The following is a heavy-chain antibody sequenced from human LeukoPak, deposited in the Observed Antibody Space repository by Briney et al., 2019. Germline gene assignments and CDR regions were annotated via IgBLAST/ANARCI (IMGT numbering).Heavy chain of an antibody. Sequence: SETLSLTCTVSGGSISSYYWSWIRQPPGKGLELIGYMYDSGSTNYNPSLKGRVTISVDTSKNQFSLRLSSVTAADTAVYYCAGSYYYDSSSIDYWGQGTLVTVSS. CDR2: MYDSGST. V-gene: IGHV4-59*01. CDR3: AGSYYYDSSSIDY. D-gene: IGHD3-22*01. J-gene: IGHJ4*02. CDR1: GGSISSYY.